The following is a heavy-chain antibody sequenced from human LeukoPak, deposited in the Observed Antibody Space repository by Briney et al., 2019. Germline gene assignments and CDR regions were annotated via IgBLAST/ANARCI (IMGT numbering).Heavy chain of an antibody. D-gene: IGHD4-17*01. Sequence: SETLSLTCIVSGGAISSGSYYWGWIRQPPGKGLEWIGEIKHSGSTYYNPSPKSRITKSVDTSKNQFSMKLSSVTAADTAVYYCARVGGDYGFMDVWGKGTAVTVSS. CDR3: ARVGGDYGFMDV. CDR1: GGAISSGSYY. J-gene: IGHJ6*03. V-gene: IGHV4-39*07. CDR2: IKHSGST.